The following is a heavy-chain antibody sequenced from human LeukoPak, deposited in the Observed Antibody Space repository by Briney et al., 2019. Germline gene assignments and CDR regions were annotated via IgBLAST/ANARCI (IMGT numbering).Heavy chain of an antibody. J-gene: IGHJ4*02. CDR1: GITLSRYW. CDR3: ARGGRLLVPYYFDY. Sequence: HTGGSLRLSCAASGITLSRYWMSWVRQAPGKGLEYVSAISSNGGSTYYANSVKGRFTISRDNSKNTLYLQMGSLRAEDMAVYYCARGGRLLVPYYFDYWGQGTLVTVSS. D-gene: IGHD1-26*01. CDR2: ISSNGGST. V-gene: IGHV3-64*01.